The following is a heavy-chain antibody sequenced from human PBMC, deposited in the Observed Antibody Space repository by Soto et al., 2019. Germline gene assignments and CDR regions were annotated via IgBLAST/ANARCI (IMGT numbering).Heavy chain of an antibody. CDR2: INYRGTT. Sequence: PSVTLSLTCSVSGGSINSGDSYWNWIRQNPEKGLEWIGYINYRGTTFYNPSLKSRIIISADTSENQFSLKLNSVTAADTAVYYCVRDATGVDPYWGQGTLLTVSS. CDR1: GGSINSGDSY. D-gene: IGHD2-2*01. J-gene: IGHJ4*02. V-gene: IGHV4-31*03. CDR3: VRDATGVDPY.